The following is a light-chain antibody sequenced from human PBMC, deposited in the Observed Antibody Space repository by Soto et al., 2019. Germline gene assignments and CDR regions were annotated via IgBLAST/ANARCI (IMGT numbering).Light chain of an antibody. CDR3: QQYNNWPTIT. CDR2: GAS. CDR1: QSVSSTY. J-gene: IGKJ5*01. V-gene: IGKV3-15*01. Sequence: IVWTQSPGTLSLSPGERAALSCRASQSVSSTYLAWYQHKPGQAPRLLIYGASTRATGIPARYSGSRSGTEFTLTISSLQSEDFAVYYCQQYNNWPTITVGQGTRLEI.